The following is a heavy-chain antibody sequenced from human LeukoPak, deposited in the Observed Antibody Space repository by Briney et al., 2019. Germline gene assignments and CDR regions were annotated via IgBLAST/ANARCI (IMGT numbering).Heavy chain of an antibody. CDR1: GYTFISSQ. CDR2: INPNVGGP. V-gene: IGHV1-46*01. D-gene: IGHD1-26*01. Sequence: GASVNVPCKASGYTFISSQIHLVRQAPRQGLEGMGVINPNVGGPVYAQQFQGRFTMTRDTSTSTVYMELSSLRSEDTPLYYCARAVGSSTPLDVWGQGKMVAVSS. J-gene: IGHJ3*01. CDR3: ARAVGSSTPLDV.